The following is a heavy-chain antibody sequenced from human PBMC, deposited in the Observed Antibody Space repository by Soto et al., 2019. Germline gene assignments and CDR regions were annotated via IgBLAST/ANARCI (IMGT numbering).Heavy chain of an antibody. CDR2: IYWDDDK. CDR1: GFSLNTSGVG. V-gene: IGHV2-5*02. J-gene: IGHJ5*02. Sequence: QITLKESGPTLVKPTQTLTLTCTFSGFSLNTSGVGVGWIRQPPGKALEWLALIYWDDDKHYSPSLKSRLTITKDTSKNQVALTMTNVDPVDTATYDCAHVKRTYYYGLGILNWFDPWGQGTLVTVSS. CDR3: AHVKRTYYYGLGILNWFDP. D-gene: IGHD3-10*01.